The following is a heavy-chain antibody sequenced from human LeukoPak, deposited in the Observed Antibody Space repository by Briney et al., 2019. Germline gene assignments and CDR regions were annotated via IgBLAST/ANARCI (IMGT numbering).Heavy chain of an antibody. V-gene: IGHV5-51*01. J-gene: IGHJ4*02. CDR2: IYPGDSDT. D-gene: IGHD2-2*01. CDR3: ARHRGSCSGTRCYADY. Sequence: GESLKISCKGSGYSFTNYWIGWVRQLPGKGLEWMGIIYPGDSDTIYSPSFQGRVTISADKSISTAYLQWSSLKASDTAMYYCARHRGSCSGTRCYADYWGQGTLVTVSS. CDR1: GYSFTNYW.